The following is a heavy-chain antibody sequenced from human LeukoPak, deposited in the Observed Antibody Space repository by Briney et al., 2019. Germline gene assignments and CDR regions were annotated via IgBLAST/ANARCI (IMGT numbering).Heavy chain of an antibody. V-gene: IGHV1-24*01. J-gene: IGHJ6*02. Sequence: GASVKVSCKVSGYTLTELSMHWVRQAPGKGLEWMGGFDPEDGETIYAQKFQGRVTMTEDTSTDTAYMEPSSLRSEDTAVYYCATALYGSGSYRLTPGYYYYGMDVWGQGTTVTVSS. CDR1: GYTLTELS. CDR2: FDPEDGET. D-gene: IGHD3-10*01. CDR3: ATALYGSGSYRLTPGYYYYGMDV.